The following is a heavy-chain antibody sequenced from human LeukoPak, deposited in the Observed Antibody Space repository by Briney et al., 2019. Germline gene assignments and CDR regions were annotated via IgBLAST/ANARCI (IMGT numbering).Heavy chain of an antibody. Sequence: SQTLSLTCTVSGGSISSGSYYWSWIRQPAGKGLEWIGRIYTSGSTNYNPSLKSRVTISVDTSKNQFSLKLSSVTVADTAVYYCARGKTRDYYYGMDVWGQGTTVTVSS. J-gene: IGHJ6*02. V-gene: IGHV4-61*02. CDR2: IYTSGST. CDR1: GGSISSGSYY. CDR3: ARGKTRDYYYGMDV.